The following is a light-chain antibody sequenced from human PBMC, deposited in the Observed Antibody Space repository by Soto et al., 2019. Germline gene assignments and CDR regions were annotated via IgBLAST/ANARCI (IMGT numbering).Light chain of an antibody. J-gene: IGKJ3*01. V-gene: IGKV3-15*01. Sequence: EIVMTQSPATLSVSPGXRATLSCRASQSVGSHLAWYQQRPGQAPRLLIYGASYRATGIPARFSGSGSGTDFTLTISSLQSEDFAVYYCQQYDNWPPFTFGPGTKVDNK. CDR2: GAS. CDR1: QSVGSH. CDR3: QQYDNWPPFT.